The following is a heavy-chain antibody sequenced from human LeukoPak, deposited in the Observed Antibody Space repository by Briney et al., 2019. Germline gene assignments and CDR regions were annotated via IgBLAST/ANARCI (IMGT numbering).Heavy chain of an antibody. J-gene: IGHJ4*02. Sequence: SEALSLTCTVSGGSISSSSYYWGWIRQPPGKGLEWIGSIHYSGSPNYNPSLNSRVTISVDTSKNQFSLKLSSVTAADTAVYYCARSHRGGPPQYYFDYWGQGTLVTVSS. D-gene: IGHD2-15*01. V-gene: IGHV4-39*01. CDR1: GGSISSSSYY. CDR2: IHYSGSP. CDR3: ARSHRGGPPQYYFDY.